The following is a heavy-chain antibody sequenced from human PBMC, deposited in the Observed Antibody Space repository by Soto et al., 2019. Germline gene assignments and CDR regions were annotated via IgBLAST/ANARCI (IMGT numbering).Heavy chain of an antibody. Sequence: GGSLRISCAASGFTFRSYSMNWVRQAPGKVLQLVSYISSSGSTTYYADSVRGRFTISRDNAKDSLYLQMNSLRDEDTAVYYCARPSKMYAMSSCGMGVWGQRATVTVSS. CDR1: GFTFRSYS. CDR2: ISSSGSTT. CDR3: ARPSKMYAMSSCGMGV. D-gene: IGHD2-8*01. J-gene: IGHJ6*02. V-gene: IGHV3-48*02.